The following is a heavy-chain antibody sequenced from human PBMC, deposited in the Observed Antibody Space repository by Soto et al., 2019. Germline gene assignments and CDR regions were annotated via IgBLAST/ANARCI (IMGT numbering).Heavy chain of an antibody. CDR2: ISGSGNYT. CDR3: AREGINNYNEYYFDS. V-gene: IGHV3-21*01. J-gene: IGHJ4*02. CDR1: GFTFSSYS. D-gene: IGHD4-4*01. Sequence: GSLRLSCAASGFTFSSYSMNWVRQAPGKGLEWVSSISGSGNYTHYADFLRGRFTISRDNAKTSLYPQMNSLRAEDTAVYYCAREGINNYNEYYFDSWGQGTVVTVSS.